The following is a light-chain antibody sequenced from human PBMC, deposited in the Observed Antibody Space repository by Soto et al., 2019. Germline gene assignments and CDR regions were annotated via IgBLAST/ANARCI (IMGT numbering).Light chain of an antibody. Sequence: DIVMTQSPLSLPVTPGEPASISCRSSQSLLHSNGYNYLDWYLQKPGQSPQLLIDLGSNRACGVPDRFSGSGSGTDFTLKISRVEAEDVGVYYCMQPLQSWTFGQGTKVEIK. CDR3: MQPLQSWT. J-gene: IGKJ1*01. V-gene: IGKV2-28*01. CDR2: LGS. CDR1: QSLLHSNGYNY.